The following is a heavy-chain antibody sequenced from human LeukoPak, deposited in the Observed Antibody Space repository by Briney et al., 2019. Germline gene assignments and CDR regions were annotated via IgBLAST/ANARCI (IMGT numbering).Heavy chain of an antibody. CDR1: GGSFSSRNW. J-gene: IGHJ3*02. CDR3: ARDQYCSGGSCYWRRDAFDI. V-gene: IGHV4-4*02. Sequence: SETLSLTCAVSGGSFSSRNWWSWVRQPPGKGLEWIGEIYHSGSTNYNPSLKSRVTISVDKSKNQFSLKLSSVTAADTAVYYCARDQYCSGGSCYWRRDAFDIWGQGTMVTVSS. CDR2: IYHSGST. D-gene: IGHD2-15*01.